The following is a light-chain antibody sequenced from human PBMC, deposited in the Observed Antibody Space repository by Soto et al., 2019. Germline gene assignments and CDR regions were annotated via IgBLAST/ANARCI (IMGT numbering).Light chain of an antibody. CDR3: QQYGRSPPT. CDR2: SAS. Sequence: EIVLTQSPGTLSLSPGERATLSCRASQSVRSNSLAWYQQKPGQAPRLLLYSASTRATGIPDRFSGSGSGTDITLTITRLEPEDFAVFYCQQYGRSPPTFGGGTNMEIK. CDR1: QSVRSNS. V-gene: IGKV3-20*01. J-gene: IGKJ4*01.